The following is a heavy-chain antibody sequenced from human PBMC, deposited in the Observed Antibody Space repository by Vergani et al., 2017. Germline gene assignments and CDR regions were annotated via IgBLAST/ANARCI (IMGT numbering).Heavy chain of an antibody. CDR2: ISGSGGST. D-gene: IGHD3-22*01. Sequence: EVQLLESGGGLVQPGGSLRLSCAASGFTFSSYAMSWVRQAPGKGLEWVSAISGSGGSTYYADSVKGRFTISRDNAKNSLYLQMNSLRAEDTAVYFCAREPLRTYDSSGYYFHDAFDIWGQGTMVTVSS. V-gene: IGHV3-23*01. CDR3: AREPLRTYDSSGYYFHDAFDI. J-gene: IGHJ3*02. CDR1: GFTFSSYA.